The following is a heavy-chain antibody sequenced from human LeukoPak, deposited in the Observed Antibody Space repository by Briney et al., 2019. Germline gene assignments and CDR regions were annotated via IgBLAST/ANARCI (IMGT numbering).Heavy chain of an antibody. CDR2: FYRGGST. V-gene: IGHV3-66*01. D-gene: IGHD3-10*01. J-gene: IGHJ6*03. CDR1: GFTVSSNY. Sequence: GGSLRLSCAASGFTVSSNYMSWVRQAPGKGLEWVSIFYRGGSTYYADSVKGRFTVSRDNSKNILYLQMNSLRAEDTAVYYCARSQDGSGSYFYYFYIDVWGKGTTV. CDR3: ARSQDGSGSYFYYFYIDV.